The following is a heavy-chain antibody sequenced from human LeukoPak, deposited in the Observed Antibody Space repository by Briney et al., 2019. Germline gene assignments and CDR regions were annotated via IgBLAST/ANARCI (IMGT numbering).Heavy chain of an antibody. V-gene: IGHV3-20*04. D-gene: IGHD3-16*02. CDR2: INWNGGST. CDR3: ARSLRLGELSLLWAFDI. J-gene: IGHJ3*02. CDR1: GFTFDDYG. Sequence: GGSLRLSCAASGFTFDDYGMSWVRQAPGKGLEWVSGINWNGGSTGYADSVKGRFIISRDNAKNSLYLQMNSLRAEDTALYYCARSLRLGELSLLWAFDIWGQGTMVTVSS.